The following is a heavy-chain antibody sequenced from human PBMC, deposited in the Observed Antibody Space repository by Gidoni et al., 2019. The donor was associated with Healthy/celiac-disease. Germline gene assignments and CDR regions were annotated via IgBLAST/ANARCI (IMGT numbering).Heavy chain of an antibody. CDR3: ARAHRGDGKGGFDY. D-gene: IGHD3-16*01. CDR2: ISSSGSTI. V-gene: IGHV3-48*03. J-gene: IGHJ4*02. Sequence: VQLVESWGGLIQPVGSLILSCAASGFTFSSYEMNCVRQAPGKGLEWVSYISSSGSTIYYADSVKGRFTISRDNAKNSLYLQMNSLRAEDTAVYYCARAHRGDGKGGFDYWGQGTLVTVSS. CDR1: GFTFSSYE.